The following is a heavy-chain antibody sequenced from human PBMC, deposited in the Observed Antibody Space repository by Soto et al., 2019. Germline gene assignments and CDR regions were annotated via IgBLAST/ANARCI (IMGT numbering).Heavy chain of an antibody. CDR2: ISYDGGNK. V-gene: IGHV3-30*04. J-gene: IGHJ6*02. Sequence: QVQLVESGGGVVQPGRSLRLSCAASGFTFRNYAMHWVRQAPGKGLECVAVISYDGGNKFYRDYVKGRFTISRDNSKNTLYRQINSLRDEDTAVYYCARGDREDIAVVIGVRPGEYGVDVWGQGTTVTVSS. CDR3: ARGDREDIAVVIGVRPGEYGVDV. CDR1: GFTFRNYA. D-gene: IGHD2-15*01.